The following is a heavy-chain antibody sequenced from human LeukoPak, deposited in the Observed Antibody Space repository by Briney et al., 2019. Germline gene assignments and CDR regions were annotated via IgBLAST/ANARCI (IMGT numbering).Heavy chain of an antibody. CDR1: GGSISSGSYY. J-gene: IGHJ5*02. Sequence: SQTLSLTCTVSGGSISSGSYYWSWIRQPAGKGLEWIGRIYTSGSTNYNPSLKSRVTISVDTSKNQFSLKLSSVTAADTAVYYCARSDIVATIEVVWFDPWGQGTLVTVSS. D-gene: IGHD5-12*01. CDR2: IYTSGST. V-gene: IGHV4-61*02. CDR3: ARSDIVATIEVVWFDP.